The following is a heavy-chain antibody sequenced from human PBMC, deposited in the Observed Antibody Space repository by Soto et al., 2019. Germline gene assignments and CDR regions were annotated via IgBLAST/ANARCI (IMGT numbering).Heavy chain of an antibody. J-gene: IGHJ6*02. D-gene: IGHD4-17*01. CDR1: GYTFTSYG. V-gene: IGHV1-18*01. CDR3: TRDGEDGDYGDYVSDYYYYGMDV. Sequence: ASVKVSCKASGYTFTSYGISWVRQAPGQGLEWMGWISAYNGNTNYAQKLQGRVTMTTDTSTSTAYMELRSLRSDDTAVYYCTRDGEDGDYGDYVSDYYYYGMDVWGQGTTVTVSS. CDR2: ISAYNGNT.